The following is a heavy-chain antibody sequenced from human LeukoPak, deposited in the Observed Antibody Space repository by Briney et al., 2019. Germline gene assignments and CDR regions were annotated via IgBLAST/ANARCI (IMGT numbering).Heavy chain of an antibody. CDR3: ASVFDS. CDR1: GFTFSSSA. CDR2: INSDGSST. V-gene: IGHV3-74*01. J-gene: IGHJ4*02. Sequence: GGSLRLSCAASGFTFSSSAMSWVRQAPGKGLVWVSRINSDGSSTSYADSVKGRFTISRDNAKNTLYLQMNSLSAEDTAVYYCASVFDSWGQGFLVTVSS.